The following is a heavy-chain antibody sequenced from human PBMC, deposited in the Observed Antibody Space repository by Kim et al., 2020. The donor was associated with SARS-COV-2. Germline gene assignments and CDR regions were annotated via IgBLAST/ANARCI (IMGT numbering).Heavy chain of an antibody. Sequence: YPHYSPSFPGHVTISADKSISTAYLQWSSLKASDTAMYYCARHGPAAFDYWGQGTLVTVSS. CDR3: ARHGPAAFDY. CDR2: YP. D-gene: IGHD2-2*01. V-gene: IGHV5-10-1*01. J-gene: IGHJ4*02.